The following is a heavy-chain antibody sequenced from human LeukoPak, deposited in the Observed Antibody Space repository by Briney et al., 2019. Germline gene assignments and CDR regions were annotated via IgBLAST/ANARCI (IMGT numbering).Heavy chain of an antibody. CDR3: ARDLPKHYYGSGTGYYYGMDV. D-gene: IGHD3-10*01. Sequence: PSETLSLTCTVSGGSISSYYWSWIRQPPGKGLEWIGYIYYSGSTNYNPSLKSRVTISVDTSKNQFSLKLSSVTAADTAVYYCARDLPKHYYGSGTGYYYGMDVWGQGTTVTVSS. V-gene: IGHV4-59*01. J-gene: IGHJ6*02. CDR2: IYYSGST. CDR1: GGSISSYY.